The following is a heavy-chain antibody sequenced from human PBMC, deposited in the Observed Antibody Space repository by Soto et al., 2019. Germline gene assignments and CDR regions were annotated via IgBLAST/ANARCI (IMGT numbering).Heavy chain of an antibody. Sequence: ASVKVSCKASGYTFTSYYMHWVRQGAGQGLEWMGIINPSGGSTSYAQKFQGRVTMTRDTSTSTVYMELSSLRSEDTAVYYCARGGYCTNGVCYTGGRSGGQTDAFDIWGQRTMVSVS. D-gene: IGHD2-8*01. CDR2: INPSGGST. CDR3: ARGGYCTNGVCYTGGRSGGQTDAFDI. CDR1: GYTFTSYY. J-gene: IGHJ3*02. V-gene: IGHV1-46*01.